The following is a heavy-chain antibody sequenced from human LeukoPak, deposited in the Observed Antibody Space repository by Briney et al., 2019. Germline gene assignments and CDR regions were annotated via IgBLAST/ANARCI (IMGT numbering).Heavy chain of an antibody. D-gene: IGHD1-26*01. J-gene: IGHJ6*03. CDR3: ARRQWELLGYYYYYMDV. V-gene: IGHV1-46*01. CDR1: GYTFTSYY. CDR2: INPSGGST. Sequence: ASVKVSCKASGYTFTSYYTHWVRQAPGQGLEWMGIINPSGGSTSYAQKFQGRVTMTRDTSTSTVYMELSSLRSEDTAVYYCARRQWELLGYYYYYMDVWGKGTTVTVSS.